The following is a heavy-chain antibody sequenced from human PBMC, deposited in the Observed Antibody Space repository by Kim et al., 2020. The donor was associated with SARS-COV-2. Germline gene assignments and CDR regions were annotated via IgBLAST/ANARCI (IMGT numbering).Heavy chain of an antibody. J-gene: IGHJ5*02. Sequence: SETLSLTCTVSGGSISSSSYYWGWIRQPPGKGLEWIGSIYYSGSSYCNPSLKSRVTISVDTSKNQFSLKLSSVTAADTAVYYFARTPDVLLWFGDSIDPWGQGTLVTVSS. CDR3: ARTPDVLLWFGDSIDP. CDR2: IYYSGSS. CDR1: GGSISSSSYY. V-gene: IGHV4-39*01. D-gene: IGHD3-10*01.